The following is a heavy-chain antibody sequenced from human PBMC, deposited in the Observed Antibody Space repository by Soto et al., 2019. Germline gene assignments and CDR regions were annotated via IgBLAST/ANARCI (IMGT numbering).Heavy chain of an antibody. CDR3: AREGQLGY. V-gene: IGHV1-18*01. Sequence: ASVKVSCKASGYTFTNYGFSWVRQAPGQGLEWMGWISGYNGNTNYAERLQGRVTMTTDTSTSTAYMELKSLRYDDTAEYYCAREGQLGYWGQGTPVTVSS. CDR2: ISGYNGNT. J-gene: IGHJ4*02. D-gene: IGHD6-6*01. CDR1: GYTFTNYG.